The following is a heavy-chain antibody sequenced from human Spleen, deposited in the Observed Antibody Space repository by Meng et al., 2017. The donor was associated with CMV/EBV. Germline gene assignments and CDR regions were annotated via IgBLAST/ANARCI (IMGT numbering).Heavy chain of an antibody. CDR3: ARVGQYYDFWSGYYTEGHYFDY. Sequence: YYWSGIRQHPGKGLEWIGEINHSGSTNYNPSLKSRVTISVDTSKNQFSLKLSSVTAADTAVYYCARVGQYYDFWSGYYTEGHYFDYWGQGTLVTVSS. CDR1: YY. V-gene: IGHV4-34*01. CDR2: INHSGST. J-gene: IGHJ4*02. D-gene: IGHD3-3*01.